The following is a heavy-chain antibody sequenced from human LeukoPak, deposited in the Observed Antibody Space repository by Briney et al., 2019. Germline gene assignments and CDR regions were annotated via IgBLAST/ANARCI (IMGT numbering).Heavy chain of an antibody. CDR2: IIPIFGTA. CDR1: GGTFSSYA. CDR3: ARSRYCSSTSCYRGGYYYYYMDV. J-gene: IGHJ6*03. D-gene: IGHD2-2*02. V-gene: IGHV1-69*05. Sequence: GASVKVSCKASGGTFSSYAISWVRQAPGQGPEWMGGIIPIFGTANYAQKFQGRVTITTDESTSTAYMELSSLRSEDTAVYYCARSRYCSSTSCYRGGYYYYYMDVWGKGTTVTVSS.